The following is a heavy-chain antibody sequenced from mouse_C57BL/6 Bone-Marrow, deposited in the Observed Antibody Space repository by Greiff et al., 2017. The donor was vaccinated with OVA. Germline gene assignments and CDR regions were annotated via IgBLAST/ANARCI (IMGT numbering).Heavy chain of an antibody. CDR1: GYTFTSYG. J-gene: IGHJ3*01. Sequence: QVQLKESGAELARPGASVKLSCKASGYTFTSYGISWVKQRTGQGLEWIGEIYPRSGNTYYNEKFKGKATLTADKSSSTAYMELRSLTSEDSAVYFCARWNIYGNYDWFAYWGQGTLVTVSA. CDR2: IYPRSGNT. D-gene: IGHD2-1*01. CDR3: ARWNIYGNYDWFAY. V-gene: IGHV1-81*01.